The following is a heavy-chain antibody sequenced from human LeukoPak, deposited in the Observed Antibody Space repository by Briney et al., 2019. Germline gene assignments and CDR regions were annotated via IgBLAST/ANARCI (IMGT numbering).Heavy chain of an antibody. CDR2: INYSGST. CDR3: ARGGYSSGWYRREKDYFDY. CDR1: GVSISSYY. Sequence: SENLSLSYTVSGVSISSYYWRWIRQPPGNEQEWSGYINYSGSTNDKPSLKSRVTRSVDTCKKQFSLELRSGTGADTGVYYCARGGYSSGWYRREKDYFDYWGQGTLGTVSS. V-gene: IGHV4-59*01. J-gene: IGHJ4*02. D-gene: IGHD6-19*01.